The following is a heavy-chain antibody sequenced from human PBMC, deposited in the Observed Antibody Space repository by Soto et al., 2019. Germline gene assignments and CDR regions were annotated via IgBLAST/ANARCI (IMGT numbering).Heavy chain of an antibody. CDR1: GFTFSNAW. D-gene: IGHD4-17*01. CDR3: TTDEYGDYVVGFDY. J-gene: IGHJ4*02. Sequence: GGSLRLSCAASGFTFSNAWMNWVRQAPGKGLEWVGRIKSKTDGGTTDYAAPVKGRFTISRDDSKNTLYLQMNSLKTEDTAVYYCTTDEYGDYVVGFDYWGQGTLVTVSS. V-gene: IGHV3-15*07. CDR2: IKSKTDGGTT.